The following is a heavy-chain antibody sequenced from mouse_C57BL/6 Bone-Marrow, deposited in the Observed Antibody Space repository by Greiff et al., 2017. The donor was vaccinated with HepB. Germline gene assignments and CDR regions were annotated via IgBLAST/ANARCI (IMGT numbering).Heavy chain of an antibody. Sequence: EVQLQQSGPELVKPGASVKISCKASGYTFTDYYMNWVKQSHGKSLEWIGDINPNNGGTSYNQKFKGKATLTVDKSSSTAYMELRSLTSEDSEVYYWTRNDSNYWYFDVWGTGTTVTVSS. J-gene: IGHJ1*03. CDR1: GYTFTDYY. V-gene: IGHV1-26*01. D-gene: IGHD2-5*01. CDR2: INPNNGGT. CDR3: TRNDSNYWYFDV.